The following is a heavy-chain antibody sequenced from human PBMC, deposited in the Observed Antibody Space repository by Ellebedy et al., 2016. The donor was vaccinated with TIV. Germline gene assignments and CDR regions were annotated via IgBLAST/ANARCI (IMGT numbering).Heavy chain of an antibody. CDR1: GYSFMRHY. CDR2: INPMRGGSI. V-gene: IGHV1-2*02. CDR3: ARVGCSGGSCFHCYGMDV. D-gene: IGHD2-15*01. Sequence: ASVKVSCKATGYSFMRHYIHWVRQAPGQGPEWMGIINPMRGGSITYAPTFEGRLTMTSDTSISTAYMEVSRLRSDDTAVYYCARVGCSGGSCFHCYGMDVWGQGTTVTVSS. J-gene: IGHJ6*02.